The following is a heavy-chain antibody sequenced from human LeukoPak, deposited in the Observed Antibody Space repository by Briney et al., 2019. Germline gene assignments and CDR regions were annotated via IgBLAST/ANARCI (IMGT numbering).Heavy chain of an antibody. J-gene: IGHJ6*03. D-gene: IGHD2-15*01. V-gene: IGHV3-74*01. CDR3: VRETGTIGYYMDV. CDR2: IHRDGGMT. CDR1: GFTFTGNS. Sequence: RGSLRLSCAASGFTFTGNSMHWVRHGPGKGLVWVARIHRDGGMTRYADSVEGRFTISRDNAKNTLYLQMNSLRAEDTAIYYCVRETGTIGYYMDVWGKGTTVTVSS.